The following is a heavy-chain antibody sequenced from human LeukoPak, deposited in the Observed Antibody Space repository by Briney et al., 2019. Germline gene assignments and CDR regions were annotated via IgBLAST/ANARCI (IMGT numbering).Heavy chain of an antibody. CDR2: INHSGST. Sequence: SETLSLTCTVSGGSISSYYWSWIRQPPGKGLEWIGEINHSGSTNYNPSLKSRVTISVDTSKNQFSLKLSSVTAADTAVYYCARLGYCSSTSCLPWGQGTLVTVSS. D-gene: IGHD2-2*01. V-gene: IGHV4-34*01. J-gene: IGHJ5*02. CDR3: ARLGYCSSTSCLP. CDR1: GGSISSYY.